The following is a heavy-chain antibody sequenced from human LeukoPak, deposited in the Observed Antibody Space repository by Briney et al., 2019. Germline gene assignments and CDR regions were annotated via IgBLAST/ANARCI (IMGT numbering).Heavy chain of an antibody. CDR3: ARPSNPNYYDSSYTAFDI. V-gene: IGHV1-69*05. J-gene: IGHJ3*02. Sequence: ASVKVSCKASGGTFSSYAISWVRQAPGQGLEWMGGIIPIFGTANYAQKFQGRVTITTDESTSTAYMELSSLRSEDTAVYYCARPSNPNYYDSSYTAFDIWGQGTMVTVSS. D-gene: IGHD3-22*01. CDR1: GGTFSSYA. CDR2: IIPIFGTA.